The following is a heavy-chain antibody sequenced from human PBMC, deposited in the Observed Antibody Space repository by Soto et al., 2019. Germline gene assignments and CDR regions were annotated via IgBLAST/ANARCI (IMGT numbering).Heavy chain of an antibody. V-gene: IGHV1-3*01. J-gene: IGHJ5*02. CDR1: GYTFTSYA. CDR3: ARPFDISYYTNWFDP. Sequence: GASVKVSCKASGYTFTSYAMHWVRQAPGQRLEWMGWINAGNGNTKYSQKFQGRVTITRDTSASTAYMELSSLRSEDTAVYYCARPFDISYYTNWFDPWGQGTLVTVSS. CDR2: INAGNGNT. D-gene: IGHD3-9*01.